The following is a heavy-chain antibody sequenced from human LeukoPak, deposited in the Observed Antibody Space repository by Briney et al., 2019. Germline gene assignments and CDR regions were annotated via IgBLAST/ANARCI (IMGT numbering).Heavy chain of an antibody. D-gene: IGHD4-17*01. CDR2: IYYSGST. CDR1: GGSISSSY. V-gene: IGHV4-59*08. CDR3: ARQTHPVGTYGDSGYFVY. Sequence: SETLSLTCTESGGSISSSYWSWIRQPPGKGLEWIGYIYYSGSTNYTTSLMSRVTISVDTSKNQFSRKLSSVTAADTAVYYCARQTHPVGTYGDSGYFVYWGQGTLVTVSS. J-gene: IGHJ4*02.